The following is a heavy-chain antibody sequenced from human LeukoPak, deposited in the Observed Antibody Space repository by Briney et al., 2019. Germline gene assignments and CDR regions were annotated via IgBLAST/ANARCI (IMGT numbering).Heavy chain of an antibody. CDR1: GGTFSSYV. Sequence: SVKVSCKASGGTFSSYVISWVRQAPGQGLEWMGGIIPMFGTANYAQRFQGRVTITADESTSTAYMELSSLRSEDTAVYYCAREGVAYCGGDCYSAFDYWGQGTLVTVSS. J-gene: IGHJ4*02. CDR2: IIPMFGTA. V-gene: IGHV1-69*13. D-gene: IGHD2-21*02. CDR3: AREGVAYCGGDCYSAFDY.